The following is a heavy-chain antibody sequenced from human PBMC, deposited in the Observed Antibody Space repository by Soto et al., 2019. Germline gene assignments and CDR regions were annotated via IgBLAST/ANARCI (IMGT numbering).Heavy chain of an antibody. D-gene: IGHD1-1*01. CDR2: IYYSGST. CDR3: ARFGAWGTKNYLDC. J-gene: IGHJ4*02. V-gene: IGHV4-59*08. Sequence: PSETLSLTCTVSGGSFSGYYWSWIRQPPGKGLECIGYIYYSGSTTYNPSLNSRVTISVDTSKNQFSLKLSSVTAADTAVYYCARFGAWGTKNYLDCWGQGTLVTVSS. CDR1: GGSFSGYY.